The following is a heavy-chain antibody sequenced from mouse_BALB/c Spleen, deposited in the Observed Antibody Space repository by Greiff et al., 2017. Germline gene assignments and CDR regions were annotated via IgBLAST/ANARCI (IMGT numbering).Heavy chain of an antibody. CDR1: GYAFTNYL. Sequence: QVQLKESGAELVRPGTSVKVSCKASGYAFTNYLIEWVKQRPGQGLEWIGVINPGSGGTNYNEKFKGKATLTADKSSSTAYMQLSSLTSDDSAVYFCARSYRYESYAMDYWGQGTSVTVSS. J-gene: IGHJ4*01. V-gene: IGHV1-54*01. CDR3: ARSYRYESYAMDY. D-gene: IGHD2-14*01. CDR2: INPGSGGT.